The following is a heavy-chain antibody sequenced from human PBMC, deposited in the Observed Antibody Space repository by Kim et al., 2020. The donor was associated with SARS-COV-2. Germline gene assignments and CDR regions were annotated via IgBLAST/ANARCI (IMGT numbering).Heavy chain of an antibody. D-gene: IGHD6-19*01. CDR1: GYTFTSHD. J-gene: IGHJ4*02. CDR3: ASGPSGWYDY. V-gene: IGHV1-8*01. Sequence: ASVKVSCKASGYTFTSHDINWVRQAPGQGLEWMGWINPNSGNTGDAQKLQGRVTMTRNTAIKTAYMEVTTLRSDDTAIYYCASGPSGWYDYWGQGTLVTVSS. CDR2: INPNSGNT.